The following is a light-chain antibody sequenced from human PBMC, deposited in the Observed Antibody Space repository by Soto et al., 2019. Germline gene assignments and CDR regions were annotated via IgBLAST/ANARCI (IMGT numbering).Light chain of an antibody. CDR1: QSVSSN. CDR2: GAS. Sequence: VMPQSQGTMSVSTGERATLSCRASQSVSSNLAWYQQKPGQAPRLLIHGASTRATGIPARFSGSGSGTDFTLTISSLQPEDSATYYCQQTYSRVRTFGQGTKVDIK. V-gene: IGKV3-15*01. J-gene: IGKJ1*01. CDR3: QQTYSRVRT.